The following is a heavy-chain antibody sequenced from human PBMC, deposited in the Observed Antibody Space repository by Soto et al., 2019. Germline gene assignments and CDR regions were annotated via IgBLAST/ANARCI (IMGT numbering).Heavy chain of an antibody. CDR1: RDTFTSCY. Sequence: ASVKASCKAPRDTFTSCYLKWGRQAPVQGLEWMGVINPHGGSTKYAQKLQGRITMTRDTSRSTVYMELSSLRSDATAIYYCARSSGGNFGIIIEGSNWFDPWGQGTLVTVSS. J-gene: IGHJ5*02. V-gene: IGHV1-46*01. CDR3: ARSSGGNFGIIIEGSNWFDP. CDR2: INPHGGST. D-gene: IGHD3-3*01.